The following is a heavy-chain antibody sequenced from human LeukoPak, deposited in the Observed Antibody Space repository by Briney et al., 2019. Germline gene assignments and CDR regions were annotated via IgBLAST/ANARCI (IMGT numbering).Heavy chain of an antibody. D-gene: IGHD3-22*01. CDR1: GFTFSSYW. CDR2: INSYGSST. V-gene: IGHV3-74*01. J-gene: IGHJ5*02. CDR3: AREGSYYYHSIDNWFDP. Sequence: GGSLILSCASSGFTFSSYWMCWVRPPPGKGLVWVSRINSYGSSTCYEDSVKGRFTISRDNANNTLYLQLNSLRAEDTAVYYCAREGSYYYHSIDNWFDPWGQGSLVTVS.